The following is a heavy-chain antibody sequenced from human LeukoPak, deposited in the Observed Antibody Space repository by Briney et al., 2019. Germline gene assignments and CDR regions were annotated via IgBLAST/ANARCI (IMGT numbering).Heavy chain of an antibody. D-gene: IGHD5-12*01. J-gene: IGHJ5*02. V-gene: IGHV3-48*03. CDR2: ITASSTTI. Sequence: GGSLRLSCAASGFSFSNYEKNWVRQAPGKGLEWISYITASSTTIHYADSVKGRFTISRDNAKNSLYLQMNGLRGEDTAVYYCAKGPGARGHFNWFDPWGQGTLVTVSS. CDR1: GFSFSNYE. CDR3: AKGPGARGHFNWFDP.